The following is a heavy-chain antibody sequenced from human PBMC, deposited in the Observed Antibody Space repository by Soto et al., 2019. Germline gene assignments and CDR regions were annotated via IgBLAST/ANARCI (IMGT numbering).Heavy chain of an antibody. D-gene: IGHD1-26*01. CDR1: GFTVSGNY. J-gene: IGHJ5*02. V-gene: IGHV3-66*01. Sequence: EVQLVESGGGLVQPGGSLRLSCAASGFTVSGNYITWVRQAPRKGLEYVSVIHSGGNTFYAESVKGRFTISRDNSKNTVDLQMNNLRGEDTAVYYCAKTVVGPTAGWFDPWGQGTLVTVSS. CDR3: AKTVVGPTAGWFDP. CDR2: IHSGGNT.